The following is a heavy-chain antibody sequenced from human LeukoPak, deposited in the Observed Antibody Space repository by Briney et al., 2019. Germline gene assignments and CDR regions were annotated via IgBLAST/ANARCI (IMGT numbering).Heavy chain of an antibody. CDR3: ARVVIPGDYYYYYYMDV. D-gene: IGHD3-22*01. Sequence: GASVKVSCKASGYTFTGYYMHLVRQAPGQGLGWMGWINPNSGGTNYAQKFQGRVTMTRDTSISTAYMELSRLRSDDTAVYYCARVVIPGDYYYYYYMDVWGKGTTVTVSS. J-gene: IGHJ6*03. CDR1: GYTFTGYY. V-gene: IGHV1-2*02. CDR2: INPNSGGT.